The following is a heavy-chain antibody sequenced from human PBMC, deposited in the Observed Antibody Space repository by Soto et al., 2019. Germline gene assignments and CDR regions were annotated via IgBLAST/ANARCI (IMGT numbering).Heavy chain of an antibody. J-gene: IGHJ5*02. CDR3: ARFTPIVVVPAAMIGWFDP. V-gene: IGHV4-34*01. Sequence: SETXSLTCAVYGGSFSGYYWSWIRQPPGKGLEWIGEINHSGSTNYNPSLKSRVTISVDTSKNQFSLKLSSVTAADTAVYYCARFTPIVVVPAAMIGWFDPWGQGTLVTVSS. CDR2: INHSGST. D-gene: IGHD2-2*01. CDR1: GGSFSGYY.